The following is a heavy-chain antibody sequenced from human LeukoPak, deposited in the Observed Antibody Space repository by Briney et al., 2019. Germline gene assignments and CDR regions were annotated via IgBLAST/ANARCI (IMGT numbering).Heavy chain of an antibody. D-gene: IGHD5-18*01. CDR1: GNSFSNYW. Sequence: GESLKISCKGSGNSFSNYWIGWVRQMAGKGLEWMGIIYPGDSDTRYSPSFQGHVTISADKFTSTAYLQWTSLKASDTAMYYCARHKRSTAMEYWGQGTLATVSS. CDR3: ARHKRSTAMEY. CDR2: IYPGDSDT. J-gene: IGHJ4*02. V-gene: IGHV5-51*01.